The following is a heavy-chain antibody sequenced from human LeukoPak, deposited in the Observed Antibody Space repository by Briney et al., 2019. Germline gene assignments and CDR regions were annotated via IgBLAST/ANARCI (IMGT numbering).Heavy chain of an antibody. D-gene: IGHD2-8*01. CDR1: GFTVSSNY. CDR2: IYSGGST. J-gene: IGHJ6*02. Sequence: GGSLRLSCADSGFTVSSNYMSWVRQAPGKGLEWVSVIYSGGSTYYADSVKGRFTISRDNSKNTMYLQMNSLRAEDTAVYYCAREMVYYYGMDVWGQGTTVTVSS. CDR3: AREMVYYYGMDV. V-gene: IGHV3-66*01.